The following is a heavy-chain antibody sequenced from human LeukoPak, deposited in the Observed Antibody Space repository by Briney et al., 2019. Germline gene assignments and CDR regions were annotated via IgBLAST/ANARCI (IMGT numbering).Heavy chain of an antibody. Sequence: GGSLRLSCTASGFTFSTYWMSWVRPAPGKGLECVANTREDGSEKYYVDSVKGRFTISRDNAKNSLYLQMNSLRAEDTAVYYCARELAGHYYGSGSSFDYWGQGTLVTVSS. CDR1: GFTFSTYW. CDR3: ARELAGHYYGSGSSFDY. V-gene: IGHV3-7*01. CDR2: TREDGSEK. D-gene: IGHD3-10*01. J-gene: IGHJ4*02.